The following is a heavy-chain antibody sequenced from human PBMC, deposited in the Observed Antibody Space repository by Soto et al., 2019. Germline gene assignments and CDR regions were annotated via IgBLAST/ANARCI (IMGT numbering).Heavy chain of an antibody. J-gene: IGHJ4*02. CDR1: GFTFSSYA. V-gene: IGHV3-23*01. CDR2: ISGSGGST. D-gene: IGHD6-19*01. Sequence: GGSLRLSCAASGFTFSSYAMSWFRQAPGKGREWVSAISGSGGSTYYADSVKGRFTISRDNSRNTLYLQMNSLRAEDTAVYYVAKDHFGWLNKFDYWAQGTLVTVSS. CDR3: AKDHFGWLNKFDY.